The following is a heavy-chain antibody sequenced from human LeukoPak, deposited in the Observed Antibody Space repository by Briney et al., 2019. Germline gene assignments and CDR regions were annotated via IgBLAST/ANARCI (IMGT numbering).Heavy chain of an antibody. D-gene: IGHD3-10*01. CDR3: AREPSPMVRGYSPAY. CDR1: GYTFTSYY. Sequence: ASVKVSCTASGYTFTSYYMHWVRQAPGQGLEWMGIINPSGGSTTYAQKFQGRVTMTRDTSTSTAHMELRSLRSEDTAVYYCAREPSPMVRGYSPAYWGQGTLVTVSS. V-gene: IGHV1-46*01. J-gene: IGHJ4*02. CDR2: INPSGGST.